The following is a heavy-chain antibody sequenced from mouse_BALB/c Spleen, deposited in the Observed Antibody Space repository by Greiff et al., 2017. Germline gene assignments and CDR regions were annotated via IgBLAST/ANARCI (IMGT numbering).Heavy chain of an antibody. D-gene: IGHD1-1*01. CDR2: ISYSGSP. CDR3: AREAIATVVDAWFAY. Sequence: ESGPGLVKPSQSPSPTCTVPGYPITSDYAWNWIRQFPGNKLEWLGYISYSGSPSYNPTLKSRIPIPRDTSKNQFFLQLNSVTTEDTATYYSAREAIATVVDAWFAYWGQGTLVTVSA. J-gene: IGHJ3*01. CDR1: GYPITSDYA. V-gene: IGHV3-2*02.